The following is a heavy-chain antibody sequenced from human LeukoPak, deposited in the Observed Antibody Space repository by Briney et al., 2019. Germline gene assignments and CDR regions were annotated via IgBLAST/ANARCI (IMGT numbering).Heavy chain of an antibody. V-gene: IGHV3-23*01. CDR2: ISGSGGST. Sequence: GGSLRLSCAASGFTFSSYGMSWVRQAPGKGLEWVSAISGSGGSTYYADSVKGRFTISRDNSKNTLYLQMNSLRAKDTAVYYCARDLGPLGYYDSSGYRPYWGQGTLVTVSS. J-gene: IGHJ4*02. CDR3: ARDLGPLGYYDSSGYRPY. CDR1: GFTFSSYG. D-gene: IGHD3-22*01.